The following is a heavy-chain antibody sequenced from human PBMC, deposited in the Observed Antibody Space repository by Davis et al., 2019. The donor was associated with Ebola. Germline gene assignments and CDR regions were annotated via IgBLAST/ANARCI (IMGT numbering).Heavy chain of an antibody. Sequence: GESLKISCAASGFTFTTYAMSWVRQAPGKGLEWVSAISVSGGSTYYADSVKGRLAISRDDSKNTLYLQMNSLRVDDTAVYFCAKRGRQGRGTTDFDYWGQGTLVTVSS. CDR3: AKRGRQGRGTTDFDY. CDR1: GFTFTTYA. D-gene: IGHD1-7*01. CDR2: ISVSGGST. V-gene: IGHV3-23*01. J-gene: IGHJ4*02.